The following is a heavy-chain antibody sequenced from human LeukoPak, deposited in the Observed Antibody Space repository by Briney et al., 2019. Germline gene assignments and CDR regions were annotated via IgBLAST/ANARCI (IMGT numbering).Heavy chain of an antibody. V-gene: IGHV4-59*02. CDR3: ARDGRIRGYCSSSCHSVDAFDI. CDR1: GFTVSSNY. D-gene: IGHD2-2*01. CDR2: IYYSGST. Sequence: GSLRLSCAASGFTVSSNYMSWIRQPPGKGLEWIGYIYYSGSTNYNPSLKSRVTISVDTSKIQFSLELSSVTAADTAVYYCARDGRIRGYCSSSCHSVDAFDIWGQGTMVTVSS. J-gene: IGHJ3*02.